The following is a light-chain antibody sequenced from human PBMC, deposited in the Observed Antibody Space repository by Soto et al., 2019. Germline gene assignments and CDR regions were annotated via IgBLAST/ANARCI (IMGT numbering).Light chain of an antibody. CDR1: NNDVGFYNY. Sequence: QSALTQPRSVSGSPGQSVTISCTGTNNDVGFYNYVSWYQQQLGKAPKLLIYDVNKRPSGVPPRFSGSKSVNTASLTISGLQAADEADYYCNSYAGGLVLFGGGTQLTVL. J-gene: IGLJ2*01. CDR3: NSYAGGLVL. CDR2: DVN. V-gene: IGLV2-11*01.